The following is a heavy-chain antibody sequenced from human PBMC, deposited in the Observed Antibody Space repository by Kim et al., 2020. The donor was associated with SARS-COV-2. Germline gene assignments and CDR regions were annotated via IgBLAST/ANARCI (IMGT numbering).Heavy chain of an antibody. CDR1: GYTFTSYG. V-gene: IGHV1-18*04. Sequence: ASVKVSCKASGYTFTSYGISWVRQAPGQGLEWMGWISAYNGNTNYAQKLQGRVTMTTDTSTSTAYMELRCLRSDDTAVYYCARGVVVVPAASLVHYYYYGMDVWGQGTTVTVSS. CDR2: ISAYNGNT. D-gene: IGHD2-2*01. J-gene: IGHJ6*02. CDR3: ARGVVVVPAASLVHYYYYGMDV.